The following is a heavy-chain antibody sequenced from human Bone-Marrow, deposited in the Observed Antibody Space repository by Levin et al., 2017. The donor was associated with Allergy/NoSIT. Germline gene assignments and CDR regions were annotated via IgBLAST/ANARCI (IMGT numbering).Heavy chain of an antibody. CDR2: ISGRGDST. J-gene: IGHJ4*02. V-gene: IGHV3-23*01. CDR1: GFTFTTYA. CDR3: VKVID. Sequence: HPGGSLRLSCAASGFTFTTYALSWVRQAPGKGLEWVSTISGRGDSTYYADSVKGRFTISRDTSNNTLYLQMNSLRADDTAMYYCVKVIDWGQGTLVTVSS.